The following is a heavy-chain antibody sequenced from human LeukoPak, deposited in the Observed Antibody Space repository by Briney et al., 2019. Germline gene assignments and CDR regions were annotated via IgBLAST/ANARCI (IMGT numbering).Heavy chain of an antibody. CDR3: AKAGAVVVVAAKYFDY. D-gene: IGHD2-15*01. CDR1: GFTFDDFA. CDR2: ISWNSGSR. Sequence: PGGSLRLSCAASGFTFDDFAMHWVRQAPGKGLEWVSGISWNSGSRGYADSVKGRFTISRDNAKNSLYLQMNSLRAEDTAVYYCAKAGAVVVVAAKYFDYWGQGTLVTVSS. J-gene: IGHJ4*02. V-gene: IGHV3-9*01.